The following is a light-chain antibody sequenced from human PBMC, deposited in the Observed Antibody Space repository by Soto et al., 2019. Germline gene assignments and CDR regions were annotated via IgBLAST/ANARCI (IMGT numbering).Light chain of an antibody. CDR3: ISSTSSSTSYV. CDR2: DVI. J-gene: IGLJ1*01. V-gene: IGLV2-14*01. CDR1: SSDVGDYNY. Sequence: QSVLTQPASVSGSPGQSITISCTGTSSDVGDYNYVSWYQQHPGKAPKLILYDVINRPSGVSDRFSGSKSGYTASLTISGLLPEDEADYYCISSTSSSTSYVIGTGTKVTVL.